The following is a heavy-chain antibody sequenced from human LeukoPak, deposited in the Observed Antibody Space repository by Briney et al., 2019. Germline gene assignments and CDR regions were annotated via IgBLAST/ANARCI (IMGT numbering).Heavy chain of an antibody. V-gene: IGHV4-59*01. CDR3: ARARHDSSGYYVNWFDP. J-gene: IGHJ5*02. CDR1: GDSISGYY. D-gene: IGHD3-22*01. CDR2: VHYSGST. Sequence: PSETLSLTCTVSGDSISGYYWSWIRLPPGKGLEWIGYVHYSGSTNYNPSLKSRVTISVDTSKNQFSLKLSSVTAADTAVYYCARARHDSSGYYVNWFDPWGQGTLVTVSS.